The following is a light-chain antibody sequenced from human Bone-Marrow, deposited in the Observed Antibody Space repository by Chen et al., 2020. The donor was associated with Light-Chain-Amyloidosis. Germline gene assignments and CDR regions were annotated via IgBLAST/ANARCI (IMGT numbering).Light chain of an antibody. Sequence: SSELTQDSAVSVTLGLTVRIKCQGDSLRYYPATWYQQKPGQAPVLVISRNNNRPSGIPDRFSGSSSGNAASLTITGAQAEDEADYHCSSRDTTGNHLLFGGGTSLTVL. CDR2: RNN. J-gene: IGLJ2*01. CDR3: SSRDTTGNHLL. V-gene: IGLV3-19*01. CDR1: SLRYYP.